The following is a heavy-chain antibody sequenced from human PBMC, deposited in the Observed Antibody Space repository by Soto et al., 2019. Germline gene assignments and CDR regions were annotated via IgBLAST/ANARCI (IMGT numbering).Heavy chain of an antibody. Sequence: PSETLSLTCAVYGGSFSGYYWSWIRQPPGKGLEWIGEINHSGSTNYNPSLKSRVTISVDTSKNQFSLKLSSVTAADTAVYYCARGQIRAPYYYYYGMDVWGQGTTVT. J-gene: IGHJ6*02. CDR3: ARGQIRAPYYYYYGMDV. CDR2: INHSGST. D-gene: IGHD3-10*01. V-gene: IGHV4-34*01. CDR1: GGSFSGYY.